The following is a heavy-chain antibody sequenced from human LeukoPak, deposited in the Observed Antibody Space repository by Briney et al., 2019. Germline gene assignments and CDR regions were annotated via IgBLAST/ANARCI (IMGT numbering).Heavy chain of an antibody. CDR3: AKDDNYIRFSS. Sequence: PSETLSLTCTVSGGSISSSSYYWGWIRQPPGKGLEWIGSIYYSGSTYYNPSLKSRVTISVDTSKNQFSLKLSSVTAADTAVYYCAKDDNYIRFSSWGQGTLVTVSS. V-gene: IGHV4-39*07. CDR1: GGSISSSSYY. J-gene: IGHJ5*02. CDR2: IYYSGST. D-gene: IGHD3-16*01.